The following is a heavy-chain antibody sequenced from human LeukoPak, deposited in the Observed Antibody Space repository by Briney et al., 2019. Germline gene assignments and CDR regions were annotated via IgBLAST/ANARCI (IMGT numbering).Heavy chain of an antibody. V-gene: IGHV1-69*01. CDR1: GGTFSSYA. CDR3: ASEERWLQWGFDY. CDR2: IIPIFGTA. D-gene: IGHD5-24*01. Sequence: SVKVSCKASGGTFSSYAISWVRQAPGQGLEWMGGIIPIFGTANYAQKFQGRVTITADESTSTAYMELSSLRSEDTAVYYCASEERWLQWGFDYWGQGTLVTVSS. J-gene: IGHJ4*02.